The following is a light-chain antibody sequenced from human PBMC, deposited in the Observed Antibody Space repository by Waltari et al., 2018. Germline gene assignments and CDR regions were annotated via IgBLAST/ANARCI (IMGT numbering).Light chain of an antibody. CDR3: QQRSNLWT. Sequence: ETVLTQSPATLSLSPGDRATPSCRARQSISSHLAWYQQKPGQPPRLLIYDESKRATGIPARFSCSGSGTDFTLTISSLEPEDFAVYYCQQRSNLWTFGQGTKVEIK. V-gene: IGKV3-11*01. CDR2: DES. CDR1: QSISSH. J-gene: IGKJ1*01.